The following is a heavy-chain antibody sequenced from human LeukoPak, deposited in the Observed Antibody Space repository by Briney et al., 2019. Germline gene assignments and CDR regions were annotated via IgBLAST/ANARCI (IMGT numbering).Heavy chain of an antibody. CDR2: IYSSGST. V-gene: IGHV4-59*01. CDR3: ARGHYDLAP. J-gene: IGHJ5*02. CDR1: GGSISGYY. D-gene: IGHD4-17*01. Sequence: SETLSLTCTVSGGSISGYYWSWIRQPPRKGLEWIGYIYSSGSTKYDPSLESRVTISLDTSKNQASLNLSSVTAADTAIYFCARGHYDLAPWGQGILVTVSS.